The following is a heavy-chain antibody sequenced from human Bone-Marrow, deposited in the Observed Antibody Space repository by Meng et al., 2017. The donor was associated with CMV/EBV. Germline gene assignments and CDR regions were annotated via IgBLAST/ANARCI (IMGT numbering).Heavy chain of an antibody. CDR2: ISSSSSNI. CDR1: GFTFSSYS. V-gene: IGHV3-21*01. CDR3: ARDRAPYCSSTSCYGARGDYYYYGMDV. D-gene: IGHD2-2*01. J-gene: IGHJ6*02. Sequence: GESLKISCAASGFTFSSYSMNWVRQAPGKGLEWVSSISSSSSNIYYADSVKGRFTISRDNAKNSLYLQMNSLRAEDTAVYYCARDRAPYCSSTSCYGARGDYYYYGMDVWGQGTTVTVSS.